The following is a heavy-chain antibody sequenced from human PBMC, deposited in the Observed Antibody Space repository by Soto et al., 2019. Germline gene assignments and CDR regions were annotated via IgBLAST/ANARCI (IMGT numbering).Heavy chain of an antibody. D-gene: IGHD2-2*02. V-gene: IGHV5-51*01. CDR3: ARRDCSSTSCYSWFDP. CDR1: GYSFTSYW. J-gene: IGHJ5*02. Sequence: GASLKISCKGSGYSFTSYWIGWVGQMPGKGLEWMGIIYPGDSDARYSPSFQGQVTISADKSISTAYLQWSSLKASDTAMYYCARRDCSSTSCYSWFDPWGQGTLVTVSS. CDR2: IYPGDSDA.